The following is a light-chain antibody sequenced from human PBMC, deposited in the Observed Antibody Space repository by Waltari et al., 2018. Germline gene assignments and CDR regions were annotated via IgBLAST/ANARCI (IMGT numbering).Light chain of an antibody. CDR1: QDIEKH. J-gene: IGKJ2*01. V-gene: IGKV1-33*01. Sequence: DVQMTQAPSSLSASVGDRVTITCQASQDIEKHLNWYQQKPGKAPNLLIYDASNLETGVPLRFSGSRSRTDFTFTISSLQPEDVATYYCQQYDNIPHTFGQGTTLEIK. CDR3: QQYDNIPHT. CDR2: DAS.